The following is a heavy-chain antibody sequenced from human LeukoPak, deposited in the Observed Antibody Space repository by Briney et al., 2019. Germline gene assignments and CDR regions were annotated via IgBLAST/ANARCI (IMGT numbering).Heavy chain of an antibody. CDR1: GFSLSTTGVG. CDR3: GHERRWLHYDY. CDR2: IYWSDDK. Sequence: SGPTLVKPTQTLTLTCTFSGFSLSTTGVGVGWIRQPPGKALEWLALIYWSDDKRYNPSLKSRLTITKDTSKNQVVLTMTNMDPVDTATYYCGHERRWLHYDYWGQGTLVTVSS. V-gene: IGHV2-5*01. J-gene: IGHJ4*02. D-gene: IGHD5-24*01.